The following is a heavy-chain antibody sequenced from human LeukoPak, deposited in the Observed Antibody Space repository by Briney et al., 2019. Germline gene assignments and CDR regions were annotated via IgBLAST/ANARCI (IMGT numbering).Heavy chain of an antibody. D-gene: IGHD4-23*01. V-gene: IGHV3-53*01. J-gene: IGHJ4*02. Sequence: GGSLRLSCAASGFTFSDFGMNWVRQAPGKGLEWVSVTYTGGSTYYADSVKGRFTISRDNSKNTLYLQMNSLRAEDTAVYYCARVGNSGYFDYWGQGTLVTVSA. CDR1: GFTFSDFG. CDR2: TYTGGST. CDR3: ARVGNSGYFDY.